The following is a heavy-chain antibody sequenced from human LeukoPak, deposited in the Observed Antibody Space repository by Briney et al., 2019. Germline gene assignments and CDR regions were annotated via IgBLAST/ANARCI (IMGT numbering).Heavy chain of an antibody. CDR3: SKDMRGSYFGSGNYGMDV. J-gene: IGHJ6*02. Sequence: GGSLRLSCVASGFIFDSYAMHWVRHAPGRGLEWVSGISWNSAGKGYADSVKGRFTISRDNAKNSLYLQMNSLRPEDTALYYCSKDMRGSYFGSGNYGMDVWGQGTTVIVSS. D-gene: IGHD3-10*01. CDR2: ISWNSAGK. CDR1: GFIFDSYA. V-gene: IGHV3-9*01.